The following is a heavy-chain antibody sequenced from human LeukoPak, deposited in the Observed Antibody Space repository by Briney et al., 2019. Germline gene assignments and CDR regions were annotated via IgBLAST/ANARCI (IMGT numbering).Heavy chain of an antibody. J-gene: IGHJ4*01. CDR3: ASDLPY. CDR2: IYGVDGT. CDR1: GLTVSSPY. V-gene: IGHV3-53*01. Sequence: SLTPSCAATGLTVSSPYINWFLHSPGKGLEWVSVIYGVDGTSSADYVKGRFTISTDNSKNTVHLQMNSLTAEDTAVYYCASDLPYWGHGTLVTV.